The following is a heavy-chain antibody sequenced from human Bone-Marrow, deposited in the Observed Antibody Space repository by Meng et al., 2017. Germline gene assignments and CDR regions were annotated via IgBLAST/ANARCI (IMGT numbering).Heavy chain of an antibody. Sequence: GESLKISCAASGFTFSSYSMNWVRQAPGKGLEWVANIKQDGSEKYYVDSVKGRFTISRDNAKNSLYLQMNSLRAEDTAVYYCARGGENYYDSSGSAFDIWGQGTMVTVSS. J-gene: IGHJ3*02. CDR2: IKQDGSEK. CDR1: GFTFSSYS. V-gene: IGHV3-7*01. D-gene: IGHD3-22*01. CDR3: ARGGENYYDSSGSAFDI.